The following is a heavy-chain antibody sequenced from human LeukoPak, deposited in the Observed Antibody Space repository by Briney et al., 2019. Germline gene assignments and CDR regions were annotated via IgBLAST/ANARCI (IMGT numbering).Heavy chain of an antibody. Sequence: GGSLRLSCAASGFTFSDYYMSWIRQAPGKGLEWVSYISSSGSTKYYADSVKGRFTISRDNAYNSLYLQMNSLRAEDTAVYYCARVSRPNTYGGLYYYYMDVWGKGTTVTVSS. CDR3: ARVSRPNTYGGLYYYYMDV. D-gene: IGHD4-23*01. CDR2: ISSSGSTK. J-gene: IGHJ6*03. CDR1: GFTFSDYY. V-gene: IGHV3-11*04.